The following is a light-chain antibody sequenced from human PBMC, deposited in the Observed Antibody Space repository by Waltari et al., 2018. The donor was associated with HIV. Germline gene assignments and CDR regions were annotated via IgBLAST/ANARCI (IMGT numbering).Light chain of an antibody. CDR1: KLGDKY. V-gene: IGLV3-1*01. CDR3: QAWDTSSVL. Sequence: SYELTQPPSVSVSPGQTASITCSGSKLGDKYYCWYQQKPGQSPVVVIYQDKKRPSGIPERFSGSNSENTATLTISGTQAMDEADYYCQAWDTSSVLFGGGTKLTVL. CDR2: QDK. J-gene: IGLJ2*01.